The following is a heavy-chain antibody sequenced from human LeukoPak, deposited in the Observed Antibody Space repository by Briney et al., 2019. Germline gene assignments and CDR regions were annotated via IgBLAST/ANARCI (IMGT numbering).Heavy chain of an antibody. D-gene: IGHD1-26*01. CDR1: GGSFSSYT. J-gene: IGHJ5*02. CDR2: IIPILGIA. V-gene: IGHV1-69*04. Sequence: SVEVSCKASGGSFSSYTISWVRQAPGQGLEWMGRIIPILGIANYAQKFQGRITITADKSTSTAYMELSSLRLEDTAVYYCAREWDTYRFDPWGQGTLVTVSS. CDR3: AREWDTYRFDP.